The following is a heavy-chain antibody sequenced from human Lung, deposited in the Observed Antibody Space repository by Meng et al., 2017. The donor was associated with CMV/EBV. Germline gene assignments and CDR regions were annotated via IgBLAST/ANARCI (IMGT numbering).Heavy chain of an antibody. CDR1: GYTFTSYY. CDR3: ARGRIAVAADDY. CDR2: INPSGGST. D-gene: IGHD6-19*01. J-gene: IGHJ4*02. V-gene: IGHV1-46*01. Sequence: QVQLVQSGAEVKKPXXPXMVXCKASGYTFTSYYMHWVRQAPGQGLEWMGIINPSGGSTSYAQKFQGRVTMTRDTSTSTVYMELSSLRSEDTAVYYCARGRIAVAADDYWGQGTLVTVSS.